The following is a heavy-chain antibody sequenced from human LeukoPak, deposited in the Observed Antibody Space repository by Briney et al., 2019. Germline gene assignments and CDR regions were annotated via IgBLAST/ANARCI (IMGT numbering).Heavy chain of an antibody. V-gene: IGHV3-66*01. CDR1: GFVVNYNY. Sequence: GGSMRLSCAASGFVVNYNYMSWVRQAPGKGLEWVSVIYSGGSTYYADSVKGRFTISRDNSKNTVYLQMDSLRVEDTAVYYCARVKVGITYWFDPWGQGTLVTVSS. J-gene: IGHJ5*02. D-gene: IGHD1-26*01. CDR3: ARVKVGITYWFDP. CDR2: IYSGGST.